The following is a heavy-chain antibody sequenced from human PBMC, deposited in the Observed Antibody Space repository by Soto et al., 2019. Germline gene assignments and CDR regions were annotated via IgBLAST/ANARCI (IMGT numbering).Heavy chain of an antibody. D-gene: IGHD1-7*01. CDR1: GGSFSGYY. J-gene: IGHJ6*03. CDR3: ARGYRHWNYERNYYYYMDV. CDR2: INHSGST. Sequence: SETLSLTCAVYGGSFSGYYWSWIRQPPGKGLEWIGEINHSGSTNYNPSLKSRVTISVDTSKNQFSLKLSSVTAADTAVYYCARGYRHWNYERNYYYYMDVWGKGTTVTVSS. V-gene: IGHV4-34*01.